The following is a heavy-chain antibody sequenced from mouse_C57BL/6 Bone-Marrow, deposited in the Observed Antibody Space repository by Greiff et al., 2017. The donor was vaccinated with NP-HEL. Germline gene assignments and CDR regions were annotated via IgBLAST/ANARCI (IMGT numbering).Heavy chain of an antibody. CDR1: GFTFSNYW. J-gene: IGHJ3*01. CDR3: TGRLRGPFAY. V-gene: IGHV6-3*01. CDR2: IRLKSDYYAT. D-gene: IGHD2-4*01. Sequence: EVMLVESGGGLVQPGGSMKLSCVASGFTFSNYWMNWVRQSPEQGLEWVAQIRLKSDYYATHYAESVKGRFTISRDDSKSSVYLQMNNLRAEDTGIYYCTGRLRGPFAYWGQGTLVTVSA.